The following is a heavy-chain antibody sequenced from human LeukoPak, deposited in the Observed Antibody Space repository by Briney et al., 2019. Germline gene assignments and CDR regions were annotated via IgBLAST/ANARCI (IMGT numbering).Heavy chain of an antibody. CDR3: ARKNPTALRNNWFDP. J-gene: IGHJ5*02. CDR2: INPGGSHI. Sequence: PGESLKISCKGSGYSFTNYWIAWVRQMPGKGLEWMRAINPGGSHIRYSPSFQGQVTISTDKSISTAYLQWSSLKASDTAIYYCARKNPTALRNNWFDPWGQGTLVTVSS. CDR1: GYSFTNYW. D-gene: IGHD5-18*01. V-gene: IGHV5-51*01.